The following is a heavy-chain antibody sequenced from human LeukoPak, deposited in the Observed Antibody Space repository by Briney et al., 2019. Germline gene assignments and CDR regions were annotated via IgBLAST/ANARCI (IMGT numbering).Heavy chain of an antibody. CDR1: GITLSNYG. D-gene: IGHD3-22*01. CDR2: ISGSGGGT. CDR3: AKRGVVIRVILVGFYKEAYYFDS. Sequence: HPGGSLRLSCAVSGITLSNYGMSWVRKAPGKGLEWVAGISGSGGGTNYADSVKGRFTVSRDNSKNTLYLQMKSLRAEDTAVYFCAKRGVVIRVILVGFYKEAYYFDSWGQGALVTVSS. J-gene: IGHJ4*02. V-gene: IGHV3-23*01.